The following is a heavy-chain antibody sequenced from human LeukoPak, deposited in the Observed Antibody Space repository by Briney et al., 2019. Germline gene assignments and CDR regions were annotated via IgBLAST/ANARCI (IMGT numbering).Heavy chain of an antibody. V-gene: IGHV3-64D*06. Sequence: GGSLRLSCVASGFTFSSYAMHWVRQAPGKGLEYVSAISSNGGSTYYADSVKGRFTISRDNSKNTLYLQMSSLRAEDTAVYYCVTGGGDMVRGYKPLDYWGQGTLVTVSS. J-gene: IGHJ4*02. CDR2: ISSNGGST. CDR1: GFTFSSYA. D-gene: IGHD3-10*01. CDR3: VTGGGDMVRGYKPLDY.